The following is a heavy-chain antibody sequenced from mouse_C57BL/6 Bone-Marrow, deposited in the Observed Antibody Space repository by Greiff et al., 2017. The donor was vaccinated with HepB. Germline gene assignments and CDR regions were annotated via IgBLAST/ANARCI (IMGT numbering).Heavy chain of an antibody. CDR2: IYPSDSET. Sequence: QVQLQQPGAELVRPGSSVKLSCKASGYTFTSYWMDWVKQRPGQGLEWIGNIYPSDSETHYNQKFKDKATLTVDKSSRTAYMQLSSLTSEDSAVYYCAIGGYINYLAWFAYWGQGTLVTVSA. J-gene: IGHJ3*01. D-gene: IGHD2-5*01. V-gene: IGHV1-61*01. CDR1: GYTFTSYW. CDR3: AIGGYINYLAWFAY.